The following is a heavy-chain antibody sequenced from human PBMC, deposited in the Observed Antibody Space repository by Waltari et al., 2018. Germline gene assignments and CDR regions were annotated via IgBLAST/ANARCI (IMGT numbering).Heavy chain of an antibody. Sequence: QVQLQQWGAGLLKPPETLSLTCAVYGGSFRDYSWSWVRQPPGKGLEWIGEINPSGVTNYNPSHKSRVTISVDTSKNQFSLRLSSVTAADTAVYYCVRAFMVTTFSALRYHDYYGMDVWGQGTAVTVSS. D-gene: IGHD4-17*01. V-gene: IGHV4-34*01. CDR2: INPSGVT. CDR3: VRAFMVTTFSALRYHDYYGMDV. CDR1: GGSFRDYS. J-gene: IGHJ6*02.